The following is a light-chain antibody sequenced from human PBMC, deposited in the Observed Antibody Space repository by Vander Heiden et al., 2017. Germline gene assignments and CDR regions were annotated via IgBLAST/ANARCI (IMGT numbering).Light chain of an antibody. V-gene: IGKV2-30*01. J-gene: IGKJ3*01. CDR1: HHRVYIDGEIY. Sequence: VIMTQSPASLAASVGQAVFISRTTSHHRVYIDGEIYLTWYPQRPRHSPRRLIYKVSKRASGIPDRFSGSGSGTDFTLTVTRVDADDVGIYFCMQGTHRPTFGPGT. CDR2: KVS. CDR3: MQGTHRPT.